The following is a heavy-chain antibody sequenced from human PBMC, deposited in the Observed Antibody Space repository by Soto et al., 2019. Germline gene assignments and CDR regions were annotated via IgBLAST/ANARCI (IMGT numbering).Heavy chain of an antibody. CDR2: ISAYNGNT. D-gene: IGHD5-12*01. Sequence: ASVKVSCKASGYTFTSYGISWVRQAPGQGLEWMGWISAYNGNTNYAQKLQGRVTMTTDTSTSTAYMELRSLRSDDTAVYYCARGGDGYIHYYYYYVMDVWGQGTTVTVSS. J-gene: IGHJ6*02. CDR3: ARGGDGYIHYYYYYVMDV. V-gene: IGHV1-18*01. CDR1: GYTFTSYG.